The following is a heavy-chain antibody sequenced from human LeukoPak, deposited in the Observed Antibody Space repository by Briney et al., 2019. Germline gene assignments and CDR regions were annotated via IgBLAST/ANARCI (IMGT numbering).Heavy chain of an antibody. CDR3: ARGDIAMGYYYYMDV. J-gene: IGHJ6*03. CDR1: GGSISSYY. D-gene: IGHD5-18*01. CDR2: IYTSGST. Sequence: SETLSLTCTVSGGSISSYYWSWIRQPAGKGLEWIGRIYTSGSTNYNPSLKSRVTMSVDTSKNQFSLKLSSVTAADTAVYYCARGDIAMGYYYYMDVWGKGTTVTVSS. V-gene: IGHV4-4*07.